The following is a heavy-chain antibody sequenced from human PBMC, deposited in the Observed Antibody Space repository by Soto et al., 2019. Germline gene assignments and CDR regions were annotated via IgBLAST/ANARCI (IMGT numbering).Heavy chain of an antibody. V-gene: IGHV4-30-2*01. J-gene: IGHJ4*02. Sequence: QLQPQESGSGLVKPSQTLSLTCAVSGGSISSGGYSWSWIRQPPGKGLEWIGYIYHSGSTYYNPSLTSPATTSVDRSKIPFSLKLLSVTAADTAVYSCARGQVVAPQLWGQGTLVTLSS. CDR1: GGSISSGGYS. CDR2: IYHSGST. CDR3: ARGQVVAPQL. D-gene: IGHD2-15*01.